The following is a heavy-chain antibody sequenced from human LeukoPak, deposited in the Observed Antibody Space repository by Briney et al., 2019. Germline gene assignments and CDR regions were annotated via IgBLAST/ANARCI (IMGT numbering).Heavy chain of an antibody. Sequence: SETLSLTCTVSGGSISSISYYWGWIRQSPGTGPEWIGSIYYSLSTYYNPSLKSRVTISMDTSKNQFSLKLYSVTAADTAMYYCVRDEHLYCSGGSCCRQGFWFDPWGQGTLVTVSS. CDR1: GGSISSISYY. CDR2: IYYSLST. CDR3: VRDEHLYCSGGSCCRQGFWFDP. J-gene: IGHJ5*02. V-gene: IGHV4-39*07. D-gene: IGHD2-15*01.